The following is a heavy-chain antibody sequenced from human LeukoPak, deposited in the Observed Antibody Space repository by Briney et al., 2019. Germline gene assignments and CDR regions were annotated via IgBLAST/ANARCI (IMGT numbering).Heavy chain of an antibody. CDR1: GFTFSSYA. CDR3: AKQGRDWSRDYYYYMDV. CDR2: IGGRGGST. V-gene: IGHV3-23*01. Sequence: GGSLRLSCAASGFTFSSYAMHWVRQAPGKGLEWVSTIGGRGGSTYYADSVKGRFTISRDNSKNTLYLQMNSLRAEDTAVYYCAKQGRDWSRDYYYYMDVWGKGTTVT. J-gene: IGHJ6*03. D-gene: IGHD3-9*01.